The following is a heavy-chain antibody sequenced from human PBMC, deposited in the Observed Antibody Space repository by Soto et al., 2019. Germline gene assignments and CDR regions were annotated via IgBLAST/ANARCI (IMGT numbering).Heavy chain of an antibody. V-gene: IGHV1-18*01. CDR2: ISPHNGNT. CDR3: ARDTGNSFDS. J-gene: IGHJ4*02. Sequence: HVQLVQSGGELKKPGASVKVSCNTSGYTFNTYFITWVRQAPGQGLEWMGWISPHNGNTNYAEKFQGRVTMTADTITKRAYMELRNLRIDDTAVYYGARDTGNSFDSWGQGPPVTVSS. CDR1: GYTFNTYF.